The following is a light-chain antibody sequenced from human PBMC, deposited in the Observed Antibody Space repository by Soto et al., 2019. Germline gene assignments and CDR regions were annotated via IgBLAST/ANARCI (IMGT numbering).Light chain of an antibody. Sequence: DIQMAQSPSSLSACVGDRVTITCRASQSISSYLNWYQQKPGKAPKLLIYAASSLQSGVQSRFSGNGSGTEFHLTISSLQPEDFAAYSWQQSYSTPAYTFGRGTKVEIK. CDR1: QSISSY. CDR3: QQSYSTPAYT. J-gene: IGKJ2*01. V-gene: IGKV1-39*01. CDR2: AAS.